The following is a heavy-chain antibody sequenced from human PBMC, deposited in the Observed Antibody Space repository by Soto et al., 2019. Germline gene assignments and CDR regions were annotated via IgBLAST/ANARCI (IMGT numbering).Heavy chain of an antibody. CDR2: IRSKANSYAT. CDR1: GFTFSGSA. J-gene: IGHJ2*01. CDR3: TRLEQQAYWYFDL. D-gene: IGHD6-13*01. Sequence: GGSLRLSCAASGFTFSGSAMHWVRQASGKGLEWVGRIRSKANSYATAYAASVKGRFTISRDDSKNTAYLQMNSLKTEDTAVYYCTRLEQQAYWYFDLWGRGTLVTVSS. V-gene: IGHV3-73*01.